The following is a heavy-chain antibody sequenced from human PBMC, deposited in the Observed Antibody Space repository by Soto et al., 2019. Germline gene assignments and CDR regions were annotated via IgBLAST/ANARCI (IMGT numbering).Heavy chain of an antibody. D-gene: IGHD1-26*01. CDR2: AYYRSKWYN. CDR3: VRLIGNSWLDF. Sequence: SQTLSLTYAISGDSVSSSSVTWNWNRQSPSRGLEWLGRAYYRSKWYNDYAESVKSRITINPDTSKNQFSLHLNSVTPEDTAVYYCVRLIGNSWLDFWGQGTLVTVSS. V-gene: IGHV6-1*01. CDR1: GDSVSSSSVT. J-gene: IGHJ5*01.